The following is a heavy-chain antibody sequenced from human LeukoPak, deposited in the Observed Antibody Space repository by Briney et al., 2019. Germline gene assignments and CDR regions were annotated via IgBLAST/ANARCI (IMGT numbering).Heavy chain of an antibody. J-gene: IGHJ3*02. CDR3: ARDRKNEWLLRYDAFDI. CDR1: GFTFSRFG. D-gene: IGHD3-22*01. CDR2: IWYDGRNK. Sequence: GGSLRLSCAASGFTFSRFGMHWVRQAPGKGLEWVAVIWYDGRNKYYADSVKGRFTISRDNSKNTLFLQMHSLRAEDTAVYYCARDRKNEWLLRYDAFDIWGQGTMVTVS. V-gene: IGHV3-33*01.